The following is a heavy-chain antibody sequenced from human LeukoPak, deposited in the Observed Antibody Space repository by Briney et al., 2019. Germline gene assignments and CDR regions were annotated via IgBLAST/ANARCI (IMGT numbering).Heavy chain of an antibody. CDR3: ARAGGLGEYQLHDYYYYYGMDV. J-gene: IGHJ6*02. CDR1: GGTFSSYA. D-gene: IGHD2-2*01. Sequence: ASVKVSCKASGGTFSSYAISWVRQAPGQGLEWMGGIIPIFGTANYAQKFQGRVTITADESTSTAYMELSSLRSEDTAVYYCARAGGLGEYQLHDYYYYYGMDVWGQGTTVTVSS. CDR2: IIPIFGTA. V-gene: IGHV1-69*13.